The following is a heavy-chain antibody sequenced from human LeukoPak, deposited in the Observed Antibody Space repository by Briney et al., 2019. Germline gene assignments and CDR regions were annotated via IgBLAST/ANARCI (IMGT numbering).Heavy chain of an antibody. CDR2: INHSGST. J-gene: IGHJ4*02. D-gene: IGHD3-3*01. V-gene: IGHV4-34*01. CDR3: ARGQYYDFLSGYSPEFDY. Sequence: PSETLSLTCAVYGGSFSGYYWSWIRQPPGKGLEWIGEINHSGSTNYNPSLKSRVTISVDTSKNQFSLKLSSVTAADTAVYYCARGQYYDFLSGYSPEFDYWGQGTLVTVSS. CDR1: GGSFSGYY.